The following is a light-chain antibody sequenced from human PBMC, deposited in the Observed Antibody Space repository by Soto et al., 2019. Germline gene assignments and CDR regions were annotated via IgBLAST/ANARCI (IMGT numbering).Light chain of an antibody. V-gene: IGLV2-11*01. CDR1: SSDVGGYNY. CDR3: CSDAGGFYV. J-gene: IGLJ1*01. CDR2: DVS. Sequence: QSALTQPPSVSGSPGQSVTISCTGTSSDVGGYNYVSWYQQHPGKAPKVIIFDVSKRPSGVPDRFSGSKSGSTASLTISGLQPYDEGDYYCCSDAGGFYVVGTGTEVTVL.